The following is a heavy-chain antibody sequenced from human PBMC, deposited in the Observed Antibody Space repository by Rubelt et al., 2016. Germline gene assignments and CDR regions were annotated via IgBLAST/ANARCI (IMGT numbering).Heavy chain of an antibody. J-gene: IGHJ5*02. D-gene: IGHD3-10*01. V-gene: IGHV3-30-3*02. CDR3: AKGPQFAGNWFDP. Sequence: YYADSVKGRFTISRDNSKNTLYLQMNSLRAEDTAVYYCAKGPQFAGNWFDPWGQGTLVTVSS.